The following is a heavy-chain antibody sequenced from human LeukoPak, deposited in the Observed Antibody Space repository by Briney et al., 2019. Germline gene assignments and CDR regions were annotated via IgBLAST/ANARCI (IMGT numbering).Heavy chain of an antibody. CDR3: AKDVSYDFWSGSYAFDI. D-gene: IGHD3-3*01. CDR1: GFTYSSYG. Sequence: GGSLRLSGASSGFTYSSYGMHWVGQAQSKGLEGVAFIRYDRSKKYYADSVKGRFTISRDNSKNTLYLQMNSLRAEDTAVYYCAKDVSYDFWSGSYAFDIWGQGTMVSVSS. CDR2: IRYDRSKK. J-gene: IGHJ3*02. V-gene: IGHV3-30*02.